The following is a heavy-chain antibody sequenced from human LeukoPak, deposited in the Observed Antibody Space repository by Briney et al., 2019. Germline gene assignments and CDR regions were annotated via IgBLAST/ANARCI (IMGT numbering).Heavy chain of an antibody. J-gene: IGHJ4*02. V-gene: IGHV3-33*01. D-gene: IGHD4-23*01. CDR3: ARVSESGNSDY. Sequence: PGRSLRLSCAASGFSFTSYGMHWVRQAPGKGLEWVAVIWYDETNKYYADSVKGRFTISRDTSNNMLYLQMNSLRAEDTAVYYCARVSESGNSDYWGQGTLVTVSS. CDR1: GFSFTSYG. CDR2: IWYDETNK.